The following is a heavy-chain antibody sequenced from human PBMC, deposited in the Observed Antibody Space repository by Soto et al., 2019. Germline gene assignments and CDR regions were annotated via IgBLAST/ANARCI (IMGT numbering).Heavy chain of an antibody. D-gene: IGHD5-12*01. J-gene: IGHJ1*01. CDR1: GGSFSDYY. V-gene: IGHV4-34*01. CDR3: ARAKGYTGYDLFY. Sequence: SETLSLTCAVYGGSFSDYYWSWIRQPPGKGLEWIGEITHSGGTNYNPSLKSRVTISVDTSKNQFSLRLSSVTAADTAVYYCARAKGYTGYDLFYWGQGTLVTVSS. CDR2: ITHSGGT.